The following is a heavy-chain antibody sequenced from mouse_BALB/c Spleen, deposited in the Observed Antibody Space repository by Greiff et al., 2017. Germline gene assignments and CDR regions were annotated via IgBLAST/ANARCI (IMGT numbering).Heavy chain of an antibody. J-gene: IGHJ3*01. CDR2: ISYSGST. V-gene: IGHV3-2*02. Sequence: VQLKQSGPGLVKPSQSLSLTCTVTGYSITSDYAWNWIRQFPGNKLEWMGYISYSGSTSYNPSLKSRISITRDTSKNQFFLQLNSVTTEDTATYYCARRDYGSPFAYWGQGTLVTVSA. CDR1: GYSITSDYA. CDR3: ARRDYGSPFAY. D-gene: IGHD1-1*01.